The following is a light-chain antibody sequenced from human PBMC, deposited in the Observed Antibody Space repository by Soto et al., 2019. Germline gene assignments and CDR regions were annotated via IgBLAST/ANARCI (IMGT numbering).Light chain of an antibody. CDR1: QSVSSGY. CDR2: AAT. Sequence: IVLRQASHSLPSPSEVKATLSYRASQSVSSGYSAWYQQKPGQAPRLLIDAATSRATGTPDRCSGSGSGTDFTLTISRLQDDDVAVYYRQQNNNPPTFGQGTKVDIK. V-gene: IGKV3-20*01. J-gene: IGKJ1*01. CDR3: QQNNNPPT.